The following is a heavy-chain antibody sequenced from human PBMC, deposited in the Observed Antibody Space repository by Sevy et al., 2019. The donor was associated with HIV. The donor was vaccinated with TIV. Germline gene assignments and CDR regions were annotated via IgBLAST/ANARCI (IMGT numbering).Heavy chain of an antibody. CDR1: GFTFSSYA. CDR3: ARDISGYSSSATMYYYYYYGMDV. CDR2: ISYDGSKK. Sequence: GGSLRLSCAASGFTFSSYAMHWVRQAPGKGLEWVAVISYDGSKKYYADSVKGRFTISRDNSKNTLYLQMNSLRAEDTAVYYCARDISGYSSSATMYYYYYYGMDVWGQGTTVTVSS. V-gene: IGHV3-30-3*01. D-gene: IGHD6-6*01. J-gene: IGHJ6*02.